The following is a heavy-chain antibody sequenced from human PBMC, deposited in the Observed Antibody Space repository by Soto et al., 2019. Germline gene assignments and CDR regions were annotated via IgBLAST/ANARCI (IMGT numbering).Heavy chain of an antibody. CDR1: GGTFSSYA. J-gene: IGHJ6*02. D-gene: IGHD6-13*01. CDR2: IIPIFGTA. CDR3: ARGPRRSIAADETPEYYYYGMDV. V-gene: IGHV1-69*13. Sequence: ASVKVSCKASGGTFSSYAISWVRQAPGQGLEWMGGIIPIFGTANYAQKFQGRVTITADESTSTAYMELSSLRSEDTAVYYCARGPRRSIAADETPEYYYYGMDVWGQGTTVTVSS.